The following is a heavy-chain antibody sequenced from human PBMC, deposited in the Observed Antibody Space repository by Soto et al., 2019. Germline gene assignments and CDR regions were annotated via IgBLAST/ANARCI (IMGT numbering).Heavy chain of an antibody. Sequence: GGSLRLSCVESGFNFSNYAVAWVRQAPGKGLEWVSSISGSGRGSRPYYADSVQGRFTISRDHSKNIVSLQMDSLRVDDTAVYYCTRKAGLVSLYPPEFDPRGQGTLVTVSS. CDR3: TRKAGLVSLYPPEFDP. V-gene: IGHV3-23*01. D-gene: IGHD2-8*01. CDR2: ISGSGRGSRP. J-gene: IGHJ5*02. CDR1: GFNFSNYA.